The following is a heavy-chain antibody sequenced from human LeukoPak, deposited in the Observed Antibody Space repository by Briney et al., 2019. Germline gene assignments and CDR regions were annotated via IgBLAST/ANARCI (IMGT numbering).Heavy chain of an antibody. CDR1: GGSISSYY. CDR2: IYTSGST. CDR3: ARVRFSRSGWSEYNWFDP. V-gene: IGHV4-4*07. D-gene: IGHD6-19*01. Sequence: TSETLSLTCTVSGGSISSYYWSWIRQPAGKGLEWIGRIYTSGSTNYNPSLKSRVTMSVDTSKNQFSLKLSSVTAADTAVYYCARVRFSRSGWSEYNWFDPWGQGTLVTVSS. J-gene: IGHJ5*02.